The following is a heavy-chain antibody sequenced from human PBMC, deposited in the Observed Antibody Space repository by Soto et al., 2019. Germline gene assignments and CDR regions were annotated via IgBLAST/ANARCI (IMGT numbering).Heavy chain of an antibody. CDR1: GGSISSGGYY. CDR2: IYYSGST. J-gene: IGHJ4*02. V-gene: IGHV4-31*03. D-gene: IGHD6-19*01. CDR3: ARVTYSSGCFDY. Sequence: SETLSLTCTVSGGSISSGGYYWSWIRQHPGKGLEWIGYIYYSGSTYYNPSLKSRVTISVDTSKNQFSLKLSSVTAADTAVYYCARVTYSSGCFDYWGQGTLVTVSS.